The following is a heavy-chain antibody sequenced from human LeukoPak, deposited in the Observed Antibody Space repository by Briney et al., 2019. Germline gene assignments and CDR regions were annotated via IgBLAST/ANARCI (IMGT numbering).Heavy chain of an antibody. CDR3: ARGGADYDSSGYYDY. J-gene: IGHJ4*02. CDR2: IIPILGIA. V-gene: IGHV1-69*04. D-gene: IGHD3-22*01. CDR1: GGTFSSYA. Sequence: SVKVSCKASGGTFSSYAISWVRQAPGQGLEWMGRIIPILGIANYAQKFQGRVTITADKSTSTAYMELSSLRSEDTAVYYCARGGADYDSSGYYDYWGQGTLVTVSS.